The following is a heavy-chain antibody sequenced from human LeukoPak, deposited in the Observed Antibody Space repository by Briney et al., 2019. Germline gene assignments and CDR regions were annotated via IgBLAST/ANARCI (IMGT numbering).Heavy chain of an antibody. J-gene: IGHJ3*02. Sequence: GGSLRLSCAASGFTFSSYAMSWVRQAPGKGLEWVSAISGSGGSTYYADSVKGRFTISRDNSKNTLYLQMNSLGAEDTAVYYCAKAQGMVRGVIDAFDIWGQGTMVTVSS. V-gene: IGHV3-23*01. CDR3: AKAQGMVRGVIDAFDI. D-gene: IGHD3-10*01. CDR2: ISGSGGST. CDR1: GFTFSSYA.